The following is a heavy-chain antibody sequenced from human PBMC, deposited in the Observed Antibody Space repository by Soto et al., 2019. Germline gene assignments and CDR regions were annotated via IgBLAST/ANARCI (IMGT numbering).Heavy chain of an antibody. CDR1: GFSLTTSGVG. V-gene: IGHV2-5*02. D-gene: IGHD3-10*01. CDR2: IYWDDDK. Sequence: QITLKESGPTLVRPTQTLTLTCTFSGFSLTTSGVGVGWIRQPPGKALEWLAVIYWDDDKRYSSSLKSRLTTTKDTSKNQVVLTMTNMDPVDTATYYCAHHPYYGLGSYSFDYLGQGTLVTVSS. CDR3: AHHPYYGLGSYSFDY. J-gene: IGHJ4*02.